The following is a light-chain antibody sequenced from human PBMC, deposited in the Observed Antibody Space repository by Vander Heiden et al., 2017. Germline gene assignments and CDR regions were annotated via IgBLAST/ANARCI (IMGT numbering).Light chain of an antibody. V-gene: IGKV1-33*01. CDR2: DAS. CDR3: QQYANLPLT. CDR1: QDISNF. J-gene: IGKJ5*01. Sequence: DIQMTQSPSSLSASVGDTVTIPRQASQDISNFLNWYQHKPGGAPRFLIYDASNLETGVPSRFSGSGSGTDFILIIDNLQPEDFATYYCQQYANLPLTFGQGTRLE.